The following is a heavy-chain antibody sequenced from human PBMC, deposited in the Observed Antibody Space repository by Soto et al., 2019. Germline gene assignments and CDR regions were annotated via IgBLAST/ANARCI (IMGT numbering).Heavy chain of an antibody. D-gene: IGHD6-19*01. CDR3: ARDAVADAAGSFDY. CDR2: IYYSGST. J-gene: IGHJ4*02. V-gene: IGHV4-59*01. CDR1: GGSISSYY. Sequence: PSETLSLTCTVSGGSISSYYWSWIRQPPGKGLEWIGYIYYSGSTNYNPSLKSRVTISVDTSKNQFSLKLSSVTAADTAVYYCARDAVADAAGSFDYWGQGTLVTAPQ.